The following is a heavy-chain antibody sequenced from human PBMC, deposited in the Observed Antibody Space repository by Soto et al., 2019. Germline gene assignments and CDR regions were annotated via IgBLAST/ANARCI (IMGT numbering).Heavy chain of an antibody. CDR2: IIPIFGTA. CDR3: AREVTIFGVVTPLYYYYGMDV. D-gene: IGHD3-3*01. Sequence: SVKVSCKASGGTFSSYAISWVRQAPGQGLEWMGGIIPIFGTANYAQKFQGRVTITADESTSTAYMELSSLRSEDTAAYYCAREVTIFGVVTPLYYYYGMDVWGQGTTVTVSS. J-gene: IGHJ6*02. CDR1: GGTFSSYA. V-gene: IGHV1-69*13.